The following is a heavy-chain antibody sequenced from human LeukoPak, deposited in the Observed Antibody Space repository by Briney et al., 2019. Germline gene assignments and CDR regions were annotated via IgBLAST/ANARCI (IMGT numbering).Heavy chain of an antibody. CDR3: ATGYCTSTTCYRSRFDY. V-gene: IGHV3-7*01. D-gene: IGHD2-2*01. CDR1: GFTFSSYW. J-gene: IGHJ4*02. CDR2: IKPDGSEK. Sequence: GGSLRLSCAASGFTFSSYWMSWVRQAPGKGLEWVANIKPDGSEKYYVDSVKGRFTISRDNAKNSPYLQINSLRAEDTALFYCATGYCTSTTCYRSRFDYWGQGTLVTVSS.